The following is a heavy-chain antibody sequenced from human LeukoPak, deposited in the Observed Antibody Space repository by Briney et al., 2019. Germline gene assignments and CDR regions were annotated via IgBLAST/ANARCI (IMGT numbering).Heavy chain of an antibody. D-gene: IGHD2-2*01. CDR3: ARDRISTDIVVVPAAILRTIHFDY. J-gene: IGHJ4*02. CDR1: GGTFSSYA. V-gene: IGHV1-69*13. Sequence: ASVKVSCKASGGTFSSYAISWVRQAPGQGLEWMGGIIPIFGTANYAQKFQGRVTITADESTSTAYMELSSLRSEDTAVNYCARDRISTDIVVVPAAILRTIHFDYWGQGTLVTVSS. CDR2: IIPIFGTA.